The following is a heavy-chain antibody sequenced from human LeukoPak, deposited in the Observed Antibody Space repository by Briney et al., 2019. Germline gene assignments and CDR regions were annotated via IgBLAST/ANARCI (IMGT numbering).Heavy chain of an antibody. Sequence: GESLKISCKGCGYRFTSYWIAWVRQMPGKGLEGMGIIYPDDSDTRYSPSFQGQVTMPADKSISAAYLQWSSLKASDTAMYYCAGLPYCSGGSCSHFDYWGQGTLVTVSS. J-gene: IGHJ4*02. CDR3: AGLPYCSGGSCSHFDY. V-gene: IGHV5-51*01. CDR2: IYPDDSDT. D-gene: IGHD2-15*01. CDR1: GYRFTSYW.